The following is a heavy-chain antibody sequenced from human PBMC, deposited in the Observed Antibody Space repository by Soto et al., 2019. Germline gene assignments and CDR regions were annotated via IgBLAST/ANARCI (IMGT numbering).Heavy chain of an antibody. CDR3: ARLVLLWFGNDGYYFDY. Sequence: SETLSLTCAVYGGSFSGYYWSWIRQPPGKWLEWMGEINHSGSTNYNPSLKSRVTISVDTSKNQFSLKLSPVTAADTAVYYCARLVLLWFGNDGYYFDYWGPGXLVTVYS. CDR2: INHSGST. D-gene: IGHD3-10*01. J-gene: IGHJ4*02. V-gene: IGHV4-34*01. CDR1: GGSFSGYY.